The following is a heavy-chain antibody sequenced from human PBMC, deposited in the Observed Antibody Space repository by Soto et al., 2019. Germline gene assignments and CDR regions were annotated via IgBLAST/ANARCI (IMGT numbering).Heavy chain of an antibody. Sequence: GASLRPSCAHPGFTFSTDAMSWVRQAPGKGLEWVSAISGSGGSTYYADSVKGRFTISRDNSKNTLYLQMNSLSAEDTAVYYCAREMVQIDYWGQAILVT. D-gene: IGHD1-1*01. CDR2: ISGSGGST. V-gene: IGHV3-23*01. J-gene: IGHJ4*02. CDR1: GFTFSTDA. CDR3: AREMVQIDY.